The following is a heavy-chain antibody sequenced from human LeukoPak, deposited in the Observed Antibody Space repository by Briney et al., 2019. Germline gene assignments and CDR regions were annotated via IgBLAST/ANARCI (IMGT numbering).Heavy chain of an antibody. J-gene: IGHJ3*01. CDR2: ISRSGSTK. CDR1: GFTFSDYN. V-gene: IGHV3-11*04. CDR3: ARAAHYYDSSGYYDRDALDV. D-gene: IGHD3-22*01. Sequence: GGSLRLSCAASGFTFSDYNMRWIRQAPGKGLEWVSSISRSGSTKYYADSVKGRFTISRDNPRNSLYLQMNSLRAEDTAVYYCARAAHYYDSSGYYDRDALDVWGQGTMVTVSS.